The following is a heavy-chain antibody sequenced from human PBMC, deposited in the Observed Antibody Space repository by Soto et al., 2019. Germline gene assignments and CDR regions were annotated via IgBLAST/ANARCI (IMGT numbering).Heavy chain of an antibody. J-gene: IGHJ3*02. CDR3: PSTAYYHSRGEAESSGSCAFDS. V-gene: IGHV1-2*04. Sequence: DSVQVSCKASGYTFTGYYMHWVRQAPGQGLEWMGWINPNSGGTNYAQKFQGWVTMTRDTSISTAYMELSRLRSAETAMYYSPSTAYYHSRGEAESSGSCAFDSGGQGTKV. D-gene: IGHD3-22*01. CDR1: GYTFTGYY. CDR2: INPNSGGT.